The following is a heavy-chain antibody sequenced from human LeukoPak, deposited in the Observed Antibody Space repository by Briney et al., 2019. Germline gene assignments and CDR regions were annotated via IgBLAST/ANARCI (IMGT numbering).Heavy chain of an antibody. CDR2: ISSGSSYI. CDR1: GFTFGSNS. J-gene: IGHJ4*02. CDR3: ARGYCSGGSCYFNYFDH. D-gene: IGHD2-15*01. V-gene: IGHV3-21*01. Sequence: PGGSLRLSCAASGFTFGSNSMNWVRQAPGKGLEWVSSISSGSSYIYYADSVKGRFTISRDNAKNSLYLQMNSLRAEDTAVYYCARGYCSGGSCYFNYFDHWGQGTLVTVSS.